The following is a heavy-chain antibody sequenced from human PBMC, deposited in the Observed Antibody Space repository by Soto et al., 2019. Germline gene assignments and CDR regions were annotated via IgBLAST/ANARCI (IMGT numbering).Heavy chain of an antibody. V-gene: IGHV4-59*01. CDR1: GGSISSYY. D-gene: IGHD2-15*01. J-gene: IGHJ4*02. CDR2: IYYSGST. CDR3: ARSDGGTRFGY. Sequence: QVQLQESGPGLVKPSETLSLTCTVSGGSISSYYWSWIRQPPGKGLEWIGYIYYSGSTNYNPSLKSRVTISVDTSKNQFSLKLSSVTAADTAVYYCARSDGGTRFGYWGQGTLVTVSS.